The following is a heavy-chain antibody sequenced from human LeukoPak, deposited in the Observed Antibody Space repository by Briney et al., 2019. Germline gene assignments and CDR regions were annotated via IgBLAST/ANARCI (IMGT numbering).Heavy chain of an antibody. CDR1: GGSISSYY. Sequence: SETLSLTCTVSGGSISSYYWSWIRQPPGKGLEWIGYIYYSGSTNYNPSLKSRVTISVDTSKNQFSLKLSSVTAADTAVYYCARLTIFGVVISGTYGMDVWGQGTTVTVSS. D-gene: IGHD3-3*01. CDR3: ARLTIFGVVISGTYGMDV. V-gene: IGHV4-59*12. J-gene: IGHJ6*02. CDR2: IYYSGST.